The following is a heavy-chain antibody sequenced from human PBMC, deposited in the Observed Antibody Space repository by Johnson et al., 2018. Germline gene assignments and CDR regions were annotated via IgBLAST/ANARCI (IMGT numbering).Heavy chain of an antibody. J-gene: IGHJ6*03. V-gene: IGHV4-59*01. CDR1: GGSITSDF. CDR3: ARGLMGYYYYYIDV. CDR2: IYYSGAT. D-gene: IGHD3-10*01. Sequence: QVQLQESGPGLVKXSETLSLTCSVSGGSITSDFWSWIRQPPGKGLDWIGYIYYSGATNYNPPLKSQVTISVDTSKNQFSLKLRTVTAADTAMYFCARGLMGYYYYYIDVWGKGTTVTVSS.